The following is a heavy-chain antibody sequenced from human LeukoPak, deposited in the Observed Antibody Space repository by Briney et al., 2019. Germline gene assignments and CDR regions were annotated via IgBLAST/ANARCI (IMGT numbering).Heavy chain of an antibody. V-gene: IGHV3-74*01. CDR3: ARSPHDY. CDR2: INSDGSTT. J-gene: IGHJ4*02. Sequence: GGSLRLSCAASGLTVSSYMSWVRQAPGKGLVWVSRINSDGSTTSYADSVKGRFTISRDNAKNTLYLQMNSLRAGDTAVYFCARSPHDYWGQGTLVTVSS. CDR1: GLTVSSY.